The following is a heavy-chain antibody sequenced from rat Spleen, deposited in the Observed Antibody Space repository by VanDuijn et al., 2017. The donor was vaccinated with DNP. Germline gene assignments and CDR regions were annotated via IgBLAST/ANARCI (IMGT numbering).Heavy chain of an antibody. D-gene: IGHD1-9*01. CDR3: AREGYIPFDY. J-gene: IGHJ2*01. Sequence: EVQLVESDGGLVQPGRSLKLSCTASGFTFSDYYMAWVRQAPTKGLEWVATISYDGSSTYYRDSVKGRFTISRDNAKSTLYLQMDSLRSEDTATYYCAREGYIPFDYWGQGVMVTVSS. CDR1: GFTFSDYY. CDR2: ISYDGSST. V-gene: IGHV5-7*01.